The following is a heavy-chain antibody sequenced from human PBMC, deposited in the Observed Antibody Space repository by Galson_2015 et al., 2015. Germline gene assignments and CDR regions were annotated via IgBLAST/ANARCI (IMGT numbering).Heavy chain of an antibody. Sequence: SVKVSCKASGYTFSSYSIHWVRLAPGQGLEWMGIINPSGGGTSYAQRFQGRVTMTRDTSTSTVYMELSSLRSDDTAVYYCARRIVTTGDFDYWGQGTLVTVSS. D-gene: IGHD1-1*01. CDR2: INPSGGGT. CDR3: ARRIVTTGDFDY. V-gene: IGHV1-46*01. J-gene: IGHJ4*02. CDR1: GYTFSSYS.